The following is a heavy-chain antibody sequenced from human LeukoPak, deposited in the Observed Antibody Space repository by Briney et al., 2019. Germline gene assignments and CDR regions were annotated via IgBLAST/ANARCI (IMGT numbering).Heavy chain of an antibody. J-gene: IGHJ5*02. CDR2: IYYSGST. Sequence: SETLSLTCTVSGGSIRSSSYYWGWIRQPPGKGLEWIGSIYYSGSTYYNPSLKSRVTISVDTSKNQFSLKLSSVTAADTAVYYCARHTSHYSDSSGYYPWGQGTLVTVSS. V-gene: IGHV4-39*01. D-gene: IGHD3-22*01. CDR3: ARHTSHYSDSSGYYP. CDR1: GGSIRSSSYY.